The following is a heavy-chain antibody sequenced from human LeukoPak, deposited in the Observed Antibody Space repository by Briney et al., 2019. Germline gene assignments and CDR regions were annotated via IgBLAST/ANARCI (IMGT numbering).Heavy chain of an antibody. Sequence: SETLSLTCTVSGGSISSGSYYWSWIRQPAGKGLEWIGRIYTSGSTNYNPSLKSRVTISVVTSKNQFSLKLSSVTAADTAVYYCARSVLDPDYYYYMDVWGKGTTVTVSS. J-gene: IGHJ6*03. V-gene: IGHV4-61*02. CDR3: ARSVLDPDYYYYMDV. CDR2: IYTSGST. CDR1: GGSISSGSYY.